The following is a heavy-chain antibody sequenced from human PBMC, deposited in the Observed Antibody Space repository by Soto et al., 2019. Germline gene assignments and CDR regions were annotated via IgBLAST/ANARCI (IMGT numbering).Heavy chain of an antibody. J-gene: IGHJ4*02. CDR3: ARRDYFDY. CDR2: IRYVGSSS. V-gene: IGHV3-74*01. Sequence: EVQLVQSGGGLVQPGGSLRLSCAASGFTFTSYWMHWVRQAPGKGLVWVSRIRYVGSSSNYADSVKGRFTISSDNAKNTLYLQMNSLRAEDTAVYYCARRDYFDYWGQGVLVTVSS. CDR1: GFTFTSYW.